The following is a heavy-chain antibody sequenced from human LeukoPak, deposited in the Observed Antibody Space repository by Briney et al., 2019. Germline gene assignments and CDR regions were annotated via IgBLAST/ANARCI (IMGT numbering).Heavy chain of an antibody. D-gene: IGHD2-2*01. CDR3: VRVGGKQDIVVVPAAMQPFDY. V-gene: IGHV3-21*01. J-gene: IGHJ4*02. CDR1: GFTFSSYS. CDR2: ISSSSSYI. Sequence: GGSLRLSCAASGFTFSSYSMNWVRQAPGKGLEWVSSISSSSSYIYYADSVKGRFTISRDNAKNSLYLQMNSLRAEDTAVYYCVRVGGKQDIVVVPAAMQPFDYWGQGTLVTVSS.